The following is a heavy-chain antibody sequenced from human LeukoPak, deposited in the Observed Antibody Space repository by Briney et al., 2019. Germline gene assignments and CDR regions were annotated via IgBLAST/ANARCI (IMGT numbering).Heavy chain of an antibody. CDR2: IVPGFDST. V-gene: IGHV1-69*13. CDR1: GGTFSNYA. CDR3: ARWDAHYHEGENWFDP. J-gene: IGHJ5*02. D-gene: IGHD3-10*01. Sequence: ASVKVSCKASGGTFSNYAIVWVRQAPGQGLEWMGGIVPGFDSTDYAEKFQDRVTITADESTGTAYMELSSLRSADTAMYYCARWDAHYHEGENWFDPWGQGTLVTASS.